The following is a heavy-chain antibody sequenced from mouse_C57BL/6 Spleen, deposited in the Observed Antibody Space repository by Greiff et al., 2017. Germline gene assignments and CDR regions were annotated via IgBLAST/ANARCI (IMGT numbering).Heavy chain of an antibody. J-gene: IGHJ3*01. Sequence: EVQRVESGGGLVKPGGSLKLSCAASGFTFSDYGMHWVRQAPEQGLEWVAYISSGSSTIYYADTVKGRFTISRDNAKNTLFLQMTSLRSEDTAMYYCVYDYDVLFAYWGQGTLVTVSA. CDR1: GFTFSDYG. CDR2: ISSGSSTI. CDR3: VYDYDVLFAY. V-gene: IGHV5-17*01. D-gene: IGHD2-4*01.